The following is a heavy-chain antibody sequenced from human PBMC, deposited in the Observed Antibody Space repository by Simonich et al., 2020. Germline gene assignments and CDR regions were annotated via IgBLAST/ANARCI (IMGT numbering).Heavy chain of an antibody. CDR2: INPNRGNT. J-gene: IGHJ4*02. CDR3: ARGGDGDY. D-gene: IGHD3-10*01. Sequence: QVQLVQSGAEVKKPGASVKVSCKASGYTFTGYYMHWVRQAPGQGLGGMGWINPNRGNTGYAQKFQGRVTITRNTSISTAYMELSSLRSEDTAVYYCARGGDGDYWGQGTLVTVSS. V-gene: IGHV1-8*03. CDR1: GYTFTGYY.